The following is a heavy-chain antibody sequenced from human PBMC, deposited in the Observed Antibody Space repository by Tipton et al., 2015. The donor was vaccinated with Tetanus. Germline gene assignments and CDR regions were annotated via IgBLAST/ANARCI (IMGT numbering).Heavy chain of an antibody. CDR1: GDFVTFGSYY. D-gene: IGHD3-16*01. J-gene: IGHJ6*02. Sequence: TLSLTCTVSGDFVTFGSYYWGWIRQPPGKGLEWIGSVYYSGTTYYNASLESRVTISIDTSKNQFSLRLSSVTAADTAVYFCEGDDYYETSLRDYYGEEVWGQGTTVTVSS. V-gene: IGHV4-39*01. CDR3: EGDDYYETSLRDYYGEEV. CDR2: VYYSGTT.